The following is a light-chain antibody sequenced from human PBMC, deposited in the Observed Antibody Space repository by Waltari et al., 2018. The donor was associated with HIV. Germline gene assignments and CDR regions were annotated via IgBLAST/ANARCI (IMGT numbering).Light chain of an antibody. CDR2: DVV. CDR3: ASYTARSIPWV. V-gene: IGLV2-14*03. CDR1: SSDIGGYNY. Sequence: QSALTQPASVSGSPGQSITISCTGTSSDIGGYNYVPWYQQHPGKPPKDLINDVVNRPSGISDGCSGAKSGSTASLTISGLQAEDESYYYCASYTARSIPWVFGGGTKLTVV. J-gene: IGLJ3*02.